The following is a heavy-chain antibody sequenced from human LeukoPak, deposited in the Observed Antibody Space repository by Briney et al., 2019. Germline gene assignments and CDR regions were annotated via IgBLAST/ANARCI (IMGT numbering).Heavy chain of an antibody. V-gene: IGHV3-23*01. CDR3: AKGTIVGATRDAFDI. CDR2: ISGSGGST. D-gene: IGHD1-26*01. Sequence: PGGSLRLSCAASGFTFSSYAMSWVRQAPGKGLEWVSAISGSGGSTYYADSVKGRFTISRDNSQNTLYVQMNSLRAEDTAVYYCAKGTIVGATRDAFDIWGQGTMVTVSS. CDR1: GFTFSSYA. J-gene: IGHJ3*02.